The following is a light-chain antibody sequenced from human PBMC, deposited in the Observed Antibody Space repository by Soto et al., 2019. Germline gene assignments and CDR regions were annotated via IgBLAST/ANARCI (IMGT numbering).Light chain of an antibody. J-gene: IGLJ1*01. CDR2: EVN. CDR1: SSDVGGYNY. V-gene: IGLV2-8*01. CDR3: TSYAGGNNV. Sequence: QSALTQPLSASGSPGQSVTISCTGTSSDVGGYNYVSWYQQHPGKVPKLVVYEVNKRPSGVPDRFSGSKSGNTASLTVSGLQTEDEADYYCTSYAGGNNVFGTGTKLTVL.